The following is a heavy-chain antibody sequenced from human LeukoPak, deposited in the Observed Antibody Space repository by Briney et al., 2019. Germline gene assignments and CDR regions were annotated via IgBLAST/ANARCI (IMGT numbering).Heavy chain of an antibody. Sequence: GGSLRLSCAASGFTVSSNYMSWVRQAPGKGLEWVSVIYSGGSTYYADSVKGRFTISRDNSKNTLYLQMNSLRAEDTAVYYCARSVGYSLFDYWGQGTLVTVSS. D-gene: IGHD4-23*01. V-gene: IGHV3-53*01. CDR3: ARSVGYSLFDY. CDR1: GFTVSSNY. CDR2: IYSGGST. J-gene: IGHJ4*02.